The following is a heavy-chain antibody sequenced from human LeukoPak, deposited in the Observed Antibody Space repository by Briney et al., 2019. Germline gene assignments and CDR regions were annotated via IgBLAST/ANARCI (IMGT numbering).Heavy chain of an antibody. CDR1: GFTFSRCG. CDR2: ISGSTTYI. D-gene: IGHD3-3*01. J-gene: IGHJ4*02. CDR3: ARGSEWSSGVSDY. Sequence: GGSLRLSCVASGFTFSRCGMNWVRPAPGKGLERVSSISGSTTYIYYADAVKGRFTISGDNAKNSLYLQMNSLRAEDTAVYYCARGSEWSSGVSDYWGQGTLVTVSS. V-gene: IGHV3-21*01.